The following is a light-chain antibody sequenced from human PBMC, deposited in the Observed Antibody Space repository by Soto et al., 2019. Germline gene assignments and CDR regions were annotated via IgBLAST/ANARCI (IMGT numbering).Light chain of an antibody. Sequence: EFVLTQSPGILSLSPGERATLSCRASQSVSSSNLAWYQQKPGQAPRPLVYGPSTRATGVPDRFSGSGSGTDFPLTISRLEPEDCALYYFQHYGYSLPVAFGPETQLEIK. CDR3: QHYGYSLPVA. V-gene: IGKV3-20*01. CDR1: QSVSSSN. CDR2: GPS. J-gene: IGKJ3*01.